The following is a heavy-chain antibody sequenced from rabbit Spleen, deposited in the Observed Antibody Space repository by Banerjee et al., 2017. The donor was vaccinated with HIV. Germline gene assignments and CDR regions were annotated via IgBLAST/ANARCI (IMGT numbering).Heavy chain of an antibody. D-gene: IGHD2-1*01. CDR1: GIDLSSSYY. Sequence: QQQLEESGGGLVKPGGTLTLTCKASGIDLSSSYYMYWVRQAPGKGLEWIACINTYTAKGVYATWAKGRFTISRTSSTTVTLQMTSLTAADTATYFCARDLTIVIGWNFNLWGPGTLVTVS. V-gene: IGHV1S45*01. CDR2: INTYTAKG. CDR3: ARDLTIVIGWNFNL. J-gene: IGHJ4*01.